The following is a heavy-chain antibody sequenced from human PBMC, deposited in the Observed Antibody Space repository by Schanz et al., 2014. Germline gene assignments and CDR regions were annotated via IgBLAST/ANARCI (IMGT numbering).Heavy chain of an antibody. CDR1: GFTFSSYW. D-gene: IGHD2-2*01. Sequence: EVQLVESGGELVQPGGSLRLSCAASGFTFSSYWMHWVRQVPGKGPVWVSRINGDGSSTLYADSVKGRFTISRDNAKTTRYLQMNSLRAEDTAVYYCARSTPMYFLQWAQGTLVTVSS. V-gene: IGHV3-74*01. CDR3: ARSTPMYFLQ. J-gene: IGHJ1*01. CDR2: INGDGSST.